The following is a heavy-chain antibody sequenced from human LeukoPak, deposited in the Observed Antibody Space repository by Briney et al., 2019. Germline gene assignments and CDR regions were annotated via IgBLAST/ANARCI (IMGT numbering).Heavy chain of an antibody. CDR3: ASCPIAARRCAFDI. J-gene: IGHJ3*02. CDR1: RGSISSYY. Sequence: SETLSFTCTVSRGSISSYYWSWIRQPPGKGLEWIGYIEYTGSTYYNPSLKSRVTISVDTSKNQFSLKLSSVTAADTAVYYCASCPIAARRCAFDIWGQGTMVTVSS. D-gene: IGHD6-6*01. V-gene: IGHV4-59*01. CDR2: IEYTGST.